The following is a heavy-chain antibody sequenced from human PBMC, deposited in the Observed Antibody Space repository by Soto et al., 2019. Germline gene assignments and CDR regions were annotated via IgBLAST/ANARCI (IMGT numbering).Heavy chain of an antibody. J-gene: IGHJ4*02. Sequence: SETLSLTCTVSGGSISSYYWSWIRQPPGKGLEWIGYICYSGSTNYNPSLKSRVTISVDTSKNQFSLKLSSVSAADTAVYYCARESVARAFDYWGQGTLVTVSS. CDR1: GGSISSYY. V-gene: IGHV4-59*01. D-gene: IGHD2-15*01. CDR2: ICYSGST. CDR3: ARESVARAFDY.